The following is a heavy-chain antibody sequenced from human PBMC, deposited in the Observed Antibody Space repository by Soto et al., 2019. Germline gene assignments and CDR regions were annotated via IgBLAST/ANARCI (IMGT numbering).Heavy chain of an antibody. D-gene: IGHD6-19*01. CDR3: ARAVADAHYYYYYYMDV. CDR2: INPNSGGT. Sequence: ASVKVSCKASGYTFTGNYMQWVPQAPRQRLEWMGWINPNSGGTNYAQKFQGWVTMTRDTSISTAYMELSRLRSDDTAVYYCARAVADAHYYYYYYMDVWGKGTTVTVSS. J-gene: IGHJ6*03. CDR1: GYTFTGNY. V-gene: IGHV1-2*04.